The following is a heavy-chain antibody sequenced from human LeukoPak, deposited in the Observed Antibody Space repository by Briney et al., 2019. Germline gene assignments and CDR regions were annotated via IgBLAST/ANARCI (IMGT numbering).Heavy chain of an antibody. D-gene: IGHD5-18*01. CDR1: VFTFSIFA. CDR2: ISCSGGST. J-gene: IGHJ4*02. V-gene: IGHV3-23*01. CDR3: AKDQSVGYSYDGY. Sequence: GGSLSLSCALSVFTFSIFAMSGGRGAPGGGVECGSDISCSGGSTYSADSVKGRFNISRDNYKNTLYLQMNSLRAEETAVYYCAKDQSVGYSYDGYWGQGTLVTVST.